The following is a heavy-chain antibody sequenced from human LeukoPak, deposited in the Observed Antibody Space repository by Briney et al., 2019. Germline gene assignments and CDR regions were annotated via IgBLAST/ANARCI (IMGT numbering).Heavy chain of an antibody. V-gene: IGHV1-69*04. CDR3: ARDTLAYCGGDCYSKDDY. D-gene: IGHD2-21*02. Sequence: SVKVSCKASGGTFSSYAISWVRQATGQGLEWMGRIIPIFGIANYAQKFQGRVTITADKSTSTAYMELSSLRSEDTAVYYCARDTLAYCGGDCYSKDDYWGQGTLVTVSS. J-gene: IGHJ4*02. CDR2: IIPIFGIA. CDR1: GGTFSSYA.